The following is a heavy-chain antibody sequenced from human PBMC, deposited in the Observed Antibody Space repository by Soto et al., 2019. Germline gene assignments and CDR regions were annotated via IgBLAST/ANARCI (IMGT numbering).Heavy chain of an antibody. J-gene: IGHJ4*02. Sequence: SETLSLTCAVYGGSFSCYYWSWIRQPPGKGLEWIGEINHSGSTNYNPSLKSRVTISVDTSKNQFSLKLSSVTAADTAVYYCARGARPIDYWGQGTLVTVSS. CDR3: ARGARPIDY. V-gene: IGHV4-34*01. CDR2: INHSGST. D-gene: IGHD6-6*01. CDR1: GGSFSCYY.